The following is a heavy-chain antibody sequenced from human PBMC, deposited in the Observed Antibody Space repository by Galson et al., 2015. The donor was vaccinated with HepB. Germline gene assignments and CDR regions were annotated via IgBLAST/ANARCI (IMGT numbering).Heavy chain of an antibody. CDR1: GFSLSTSEMC. CDR2: IDWDDDK. J-gene: IGHJ6*03. V-gene: IGHV2-70*11. Sequence: PALVKPTQTLTLTCTFSGFSLSTSEMCVSWIRQPPGKALEWLARIDWDDDKYYSTSLKTRLTISKDTSKNQVVLTMTNMDPVDTATYYCARIRGEAAAAPHNIIPTYYYYYMDVWGKGTTVTVSS. CDR3: ARIRGEAAAAPHNIIPTYYYYYMDV. D-gene: IGHD6-13*01.